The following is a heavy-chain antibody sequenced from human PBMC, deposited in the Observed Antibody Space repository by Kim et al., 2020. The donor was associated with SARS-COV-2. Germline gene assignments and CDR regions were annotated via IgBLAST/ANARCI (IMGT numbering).Heavy chain of an antibody. CDR3: ARDPGCTNGVCYYYYGMDV. D-gene: IGHD2-8*01. Sequence: SETLSLTCTVSGGSISSGGYYWSWIRQHPGKGLEWIGYIYYSGSTYYNPSLKSRVTISVDTSKNQFSLKLSSVTAADTAVYYCARDPGCTNGVCYYYYGMDVWGQGTTVTVSS. V-gene: IGHV4-31*03. J-gene: IGHJ6*02. CDR2: IYYSGST. CDR1: GGSISSGGYY.